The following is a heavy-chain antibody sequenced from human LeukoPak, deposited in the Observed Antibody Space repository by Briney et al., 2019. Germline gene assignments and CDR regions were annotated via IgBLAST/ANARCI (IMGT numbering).Heavy chain of an antibody. Sequence: GGSLRLSCAASGFTFSFYSMNWVRQAPGKGLEWVASIISSSSSSYIYYADSVKGRFTISRDNSKNTLYLQMNSLRAEDTAVYYCAKGPVSGYSWYFDYWGQGTLVTVSS. CDR2: IISSSSSSYI. CDR1: GFTFSFYS. D-gene: IGHD3-22*01. V-gene: IGHV3-21*01. J-gene: IGHJ4*02. CDR3: AKGPVSGYSWYFDY.